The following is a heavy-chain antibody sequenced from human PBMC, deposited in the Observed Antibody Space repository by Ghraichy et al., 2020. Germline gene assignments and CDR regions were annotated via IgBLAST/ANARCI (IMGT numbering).Heavy chain of an antibody. J-gene: IGHJ6*02. CDR3: ASRPRGGYSSPYYYYYGMDV. D-gene: IGHD3-22*01. CDR1: GGSFSGYY. V-gene: IGHV4-34*01. Sequence: SETLSLTCAVYGGSFSGYYWSWIRQPPGKGLEWIGEINHSGSTNYNPSLKSRVTISVDTSKNQFSLKLSSVTAADTAVYYCASRPRGGYSSPYYYYYGMDVWGQGTTVTVSS. CDR2: INHSGST.